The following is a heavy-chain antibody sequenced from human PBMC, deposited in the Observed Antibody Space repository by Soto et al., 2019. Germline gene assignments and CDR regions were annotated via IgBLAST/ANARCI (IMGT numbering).Heavy chain of an antibody. Sequence: QVQLHESGSGLVKPSETLTLTCTVSGDSMGSGGYSWSWLRQPPGKGLEWIGYIYPSGNTYYNAXXXXXXXXXXXXXXXXXXXXXXXXXXXXXXXYXCARVXSKAFGRGFFDSWGQGTLVTVSS. V-gene: IGHV4-30-2*01. CDR2: IYPSGNT. CDR3: ARVXSKAFGRGFFDS. CDR1: GDSMGSGGYS. D-gene: IGHD3-10*01. J-gene: IGHJ4*02.